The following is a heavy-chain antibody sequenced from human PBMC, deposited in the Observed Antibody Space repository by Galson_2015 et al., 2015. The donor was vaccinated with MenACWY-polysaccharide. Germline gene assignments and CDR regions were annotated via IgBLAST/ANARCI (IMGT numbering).Heavy chain of an antibody. Sequence: SLRLSCAASGLTFSSYSMNWVRQAPGKGLEWVSSISSSSSYIYYADSVKGRFTISRDNAKNSLYLQMNSLRAEDTAVYYCARDARDYFDYWGQGTLVTVSS. CDR1: GLTFSSYS. CDR3: ARDARDYFDY. V-gene: IGHV3-21*01. CDR2: ISSSSSYI. J-gene: IGHJ4*02.